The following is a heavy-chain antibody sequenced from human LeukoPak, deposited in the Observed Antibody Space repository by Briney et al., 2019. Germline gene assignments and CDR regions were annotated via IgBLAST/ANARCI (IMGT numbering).Heavy chain of an antibody. Sequence: GGSLRLSCVASGITFSNYAMSWVRQAPGKGLEWVSTISGSGGSTYYADSVKGRFTISRDNSKNTLHPQMNSLRAEDTAVYYCAKGEEEYYYYGMDVWGQGTTVTVSS. CDR3: AKGEEEYYYYGMDV. J-gene: IGHJ6*02. V-gene: IGHV3-23*01. CDR2: ISGSGGST. CDR1: GITFSNYA. D-gene: IGHD1-26*01.